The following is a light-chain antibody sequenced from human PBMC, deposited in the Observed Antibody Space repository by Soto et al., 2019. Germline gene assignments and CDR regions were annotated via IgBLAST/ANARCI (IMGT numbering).Light chain of an antibody. CDR2: GAS. CDR1: QSVPSNY. J-gene: IGKJ1*01. Sequence: EIVLTQSPGTLSLSPGDRATLSCRASQSVPSNYVAWYQQKSGQAPRPLMFGASIRAAGVPDRFSGSGSGTDFTLTISRLEPEDFAVYHCQQYGSSTTFGQGTKVET. V-gene: IGKV3-20*01. CDR3: QQYGSSTT.